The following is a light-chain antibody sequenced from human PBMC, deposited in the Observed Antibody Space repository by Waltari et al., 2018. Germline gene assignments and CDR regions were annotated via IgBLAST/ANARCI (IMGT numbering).Light chain of an antibody. Sequence: DIVMTQTPLSLSVTPGEPASISCRSSQSLLHSNENTYLYWYLQKPGQPPQLLIYRVSNRFSGVPDRFSGSGSGTDFTLKSSRVEAEDVGVYCCMQALQTPRTVGQGTKVEIK. CDR1: QSLLHSNENTY. V-gene: IGKV2-29*02. CDR3: MQALQTPRT. CDR2: RVS. J-gene: IGKJ1*01.